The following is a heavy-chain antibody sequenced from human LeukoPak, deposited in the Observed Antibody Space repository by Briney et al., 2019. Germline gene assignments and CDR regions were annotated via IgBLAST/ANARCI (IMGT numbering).Heavy chain of an antibody. V-gene: IGHV1-3*03. CDR1: GYTFTSYY. J-gene: IGHJ4*02. CDR3: AVGDYYYDTRFDY. Sequence: ASVKVSRKAPGYTFTSYYMHWVRQAPGQRLEWMGWVNADNSNTKYSQEFQGRVTITRDTSASTAYMDLNSLRSEDMAVYYCAVGDYYYDTRFDYWGQGTLVTVSS. CDR2: VNADNSNT. D-gene: IGHD3-22*01.